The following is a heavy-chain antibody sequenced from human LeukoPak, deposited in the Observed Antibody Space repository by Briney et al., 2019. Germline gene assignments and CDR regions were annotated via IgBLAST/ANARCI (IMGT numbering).Heavy chain of an antibody. CDR2: INPNSGGT. J-gene: IGHJ3*02. V-gene: IGHV1-2*02. CDR1: GYTFTGYY. D-gene: IGHD3-3*01. Sequence: ASVKVSCEASGYTFTGYYMHWVRQAPGQGLEWMGWINPNSGGTNYAQKFQGRVTMTRDTSISTAYMELSRLRSDDTAVYYCARAPDFWSGYYTGRAFDIWGQGTMVTVSS. CDR3: ARAPDFWSGYYTGRAFDI.